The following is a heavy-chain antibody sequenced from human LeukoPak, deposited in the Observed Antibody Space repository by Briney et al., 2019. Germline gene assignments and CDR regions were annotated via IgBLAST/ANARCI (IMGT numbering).Heavy chain of an antibody. V-gene: IGHV3-23*01. Sequence: GGSLRLSCAASGFTFTNNGLHWVRQAPGKGLEWVSAISGSGGSTYYADSVKGRFTISRDNSMNTLYLQMNSLRAEDTAVYYCAKEDWFDINYFDYWGQGTLVTVSS. CDR3: AKEDWFDINYFDY. CDR2: ISGSGGST. J-gene: IGHJ4*02. D-gene: IGHD3/OR15-3a*01. CDR1: GFTFTNNG.